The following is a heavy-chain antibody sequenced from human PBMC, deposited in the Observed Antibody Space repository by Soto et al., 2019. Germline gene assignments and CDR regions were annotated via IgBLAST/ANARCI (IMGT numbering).Heavy chain of an antibody. V-gene: IGHV1-18*01. CDR3: ARISARRNDFDV. J-gene: IGHJ3*01. CDR2: ITPYNGNT. CDR1: NYLFGAFG. Sequence: QVQLVQSGAEVKNPGASVKVSCQASNYLFGAFGISWVRQAPGQGLEWMGWITPYNGNTTYAEKFQDRVTMTADKSTITAYMEVRRLTSDDTAVYFCARISARRNDFDVWGQGTVVTVSS.